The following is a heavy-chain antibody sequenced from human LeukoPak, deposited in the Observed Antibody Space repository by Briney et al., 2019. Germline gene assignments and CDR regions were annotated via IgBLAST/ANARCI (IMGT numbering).Heavy chain of an antibody. D-gene: IGHD3-22*01. CDR3: ARVSYYDSSGYYYFDY. Sequence: PSETPSLTCAVYGGSFSGYYWSWIRQPPGKGLEWIGEINHSGSTNYNPSLKSRVTISVDTSKNQFSLKLSSVTAADTAVYYCARVSYYDSSGYYYFDYWGQGTLVTVSS. CDR2: INHSGST. V-gene: IGHV4-34*01. CDR1: GGSFSGYY. J-gene: IGHJ4*02.